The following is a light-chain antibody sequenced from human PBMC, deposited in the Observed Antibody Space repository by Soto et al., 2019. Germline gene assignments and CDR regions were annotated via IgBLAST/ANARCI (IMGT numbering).Light chain of an antibody. J-gene: IGLJ7*01. V-gene: IGLV2-8*01. CDR2: EVS. CDR3: SSYAGNNNLV. CDR1: SSDVGGYNY. Sequence: QSALTQPPYASGSPGQSVTISCTGTSSDVGGYNYVSWYQQHPGKAPKLVIYEVSKRPSGVPDRFSGSKSGNTASLTVSGLQAEDEADYYCSSYAGNNNLVFGGGTQLTVL.